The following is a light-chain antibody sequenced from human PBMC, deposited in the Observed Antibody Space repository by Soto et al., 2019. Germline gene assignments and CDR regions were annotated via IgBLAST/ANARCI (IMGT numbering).Light chain of an antibody. J-gene: IGLJ2*01. V-gene: IGLV2-8*01. CDR1: RYDVGGYNY. Sequence: QSALTQPPSVSGSPGQSVTMSCTGTRYDVGGYNYVSWYQQHPGKAPKVIIYEVDKRPSGVPDRFTGSKSGYTASLTVSGLLAEDEADYFCCSYTVVDKVIFGGWTKLTVL. CDR3: CSYTVVDKVI. CDR2: EVD.